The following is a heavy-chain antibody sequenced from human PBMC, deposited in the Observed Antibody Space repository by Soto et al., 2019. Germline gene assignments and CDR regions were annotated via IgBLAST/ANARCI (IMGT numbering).Heavy chain of an antibody. Sequence: SETLSLTCTVSGASVSSGAYYLGWVRQRPGRGLEWIGYIYESGYTYYNTSLKSRLTISLDRSNNQFSLGLTSVTAADTAVYYCVRALRHTAMGYPWLDPWGQGTIVTVSS. CDR1: GASVSSGAYY. CDR3: VRALRHTAMGYPWLDP. V-gene: IGHV4-31*03. D-gene: IGHD5-18*01. CDR2: IYESGYT. J-gene: IGHJ5*02.